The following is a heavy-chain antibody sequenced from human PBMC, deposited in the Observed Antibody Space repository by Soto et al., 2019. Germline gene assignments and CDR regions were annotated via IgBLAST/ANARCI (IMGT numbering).Heavy chain of an antibody. D-gene: IGHD2-8*02. CDR1: GFIFSDFA. CDR3: ARAPPDTEFDY. J-gene: IGHJ4*02. CDR2: ISNNGSST. Sequence: PGGSLRLSCSASGFIFSDFAIHWVRQAPGKGLQYVSAISNNGSSTYYADSVKGRFTISRDNAKNTLYLQMNSLRAEDTAVYECARAPPDTEFDYWGQGTLVTVSS. V-gene: IGHV3-64*04.